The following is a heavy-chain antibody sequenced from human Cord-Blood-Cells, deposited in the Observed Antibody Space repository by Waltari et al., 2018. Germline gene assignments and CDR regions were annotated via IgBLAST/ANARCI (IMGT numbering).Heavy chain of an antibody. Sequence: QVQLQESGPGMVKPPQTLSLTCTVSGGSISSGGYYWSWIRQSPGKGLEWIGYIYYSGSTYYNPSLKSRVTISVDTSKNQFSLKLSSVTAADTAVYYCARDGAYYYGSGSYYNYFDYWGQGTLVTVSS. V-gene: IGHV4-31*03. CDR3: ARDGAYYYGSGSYYNYFDY. D-gene: IGHD3-10*01. J-gene: IGHJ4*02. CDR2: IYYSGST. CDR1: GGSISSGGYY.